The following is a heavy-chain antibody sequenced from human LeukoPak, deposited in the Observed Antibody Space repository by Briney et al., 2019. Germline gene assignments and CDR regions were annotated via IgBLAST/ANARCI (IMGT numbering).Heavy chain of an antibody. V-gene: IGHV3-74*01. CDR1: EFTFSNYW. CDR2: INSDGRST. CDR3: ARDMYSSGWSYYFDH. D-gene: IGHD6-19*01. J-gene: IGHJ4*02. Sequence: QPGGSPRLSCAASEFTFSNYWMHWVRQAPGEGLVWVAHINSDGRSTSYADSVKGRFTISRDNAKNTLYLQMNSLRTEDTAVYYCARDMYSSGWSYYFDHWGQGTLVTVSS.